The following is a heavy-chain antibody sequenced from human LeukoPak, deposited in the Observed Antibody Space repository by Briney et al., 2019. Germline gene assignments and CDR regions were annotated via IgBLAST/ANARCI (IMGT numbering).Heavy chain of an antibody. Sequence: SETLSLTCTVSGGSISSYYWSWIRQPPGRGLEWIGYIYYSGSTNYNPSLKSRDTISVDTSKNQFSLQLSSVTAADTAVYYCATQERIYDVLTAYYNPKYFFDHWSQGTLVTVSS. CDR3: ATQERIYDVLTAYYNPKYFFDH. V-gene: IGHV4-59*08. CDR2: IYYSGST. D-gene: IGHD3-9*01. J-gene: IGHJ4*02. CDR1: GGSISSYY.